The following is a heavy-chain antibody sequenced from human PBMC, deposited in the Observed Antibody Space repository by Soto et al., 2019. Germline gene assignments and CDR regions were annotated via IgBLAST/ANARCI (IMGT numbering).Heavy chain of an antibody. Sequence: QVQLVESGGGVVQPGRSLRLSCAASGFTFSSYGMHWVRQAPGKGLEWVAVIWYDGSNKYYADSVKGRFTISRDNSTNTLYLQMNSLRAEDTAVYYCAREAAAALDTPFDYWGQGTLVTVSS. D-gene: IGHD6-13*01. CDR1: GFTFSSYG. V-gene: IGHV3-33*01. J-gene: IGHJ4*02. CDR2: IWYDGSNK. CDR3: AREAAAALDTPFDY.